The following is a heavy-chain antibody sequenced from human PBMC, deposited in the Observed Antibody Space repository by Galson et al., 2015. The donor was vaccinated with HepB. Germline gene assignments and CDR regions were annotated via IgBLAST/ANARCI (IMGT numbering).Heavy chain of an antibody. V-gene: IGHV3-30*18. CDR2: ISKDGSNK. J-gene: IGHJ3*01. Sequence: SLRLSCAASGFTFSSYGMHWVRQAPGKGLEWVAVISKDGSNKYYVDSVKGRFTISRDNSKNTLYLQMNSLRAEDTAVYYCAKDVTGAALWGQGTMVTVSS. CDR1: GFTFSSYG. D-gene: IGHD2/OR15-2a*01. CDR3: AKDVTGAAL.